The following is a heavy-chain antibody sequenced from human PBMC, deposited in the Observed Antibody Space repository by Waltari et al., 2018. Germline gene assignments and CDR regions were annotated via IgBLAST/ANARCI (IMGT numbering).Heavy chain of an antibody. CDR1: GFSFSSYS. D-gene: IGHD4-17*01. CDR2: ISSSSSTI. V-gene: IGHV3-48*01. CDR3: ARPRTAAPYYFDY. J-gene: IGHJ4*02. Sequence: EVQLVESGGGLVQPGGSLRLSCAASGFSFSSYSMNWVRQAPGKGLAWVSYISSSSSTIYYADSVKGRFTISRDNAKNSLYLQMNSLRAEDTAVYYCARPRTAAPYYFDYWGQGTLVTVSS.